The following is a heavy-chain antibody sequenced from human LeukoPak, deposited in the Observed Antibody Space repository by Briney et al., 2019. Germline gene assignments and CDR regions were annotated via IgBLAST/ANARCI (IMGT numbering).Heavy chain of an antibody. CDR1: GGSISSYY. Sequence: SETLSLTCTVSGGSISSYYWSWIRQPPGKGLEWIGYIYYSGSTNYNPSLKSRVTISVDTSKNQFSLKLSSVTAADTAVYYCARVFGSGRGFDPWGQGTLVTVSS. J-gene: IGHJ5*02. V-gene: IGHV4-59*01. D-gene: IGHD3-10*01. CDR3: ARVFGSGRGFDP. CDR2: IYYSGST.